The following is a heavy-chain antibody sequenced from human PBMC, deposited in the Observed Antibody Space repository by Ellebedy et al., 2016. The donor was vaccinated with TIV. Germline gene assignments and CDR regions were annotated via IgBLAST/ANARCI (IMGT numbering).Heavy chain of an antibody. CDR2: IKQDGSER. CDR1: GFTFSSYW. CDR3: ARRYFDY. Sequence: GESLKISXAASGFTFSSYWMSWVRQAPGKGLEWVANIKQDGSERYYVDSVKGRFTISRDNAKNSLYLQMNSLGAEDTAVYYCARRYFDYWGQGTLVTVSS. V-gene: IGHV3-7*03. J-gene: IGHJ4*02.